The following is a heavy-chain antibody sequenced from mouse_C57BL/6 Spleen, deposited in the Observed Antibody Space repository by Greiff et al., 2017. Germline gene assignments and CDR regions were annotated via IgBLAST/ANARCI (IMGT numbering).Heavy chain of an antibody. J-gene: IGHJ4*01. Sequence: VHLVESGPGLVVPSQSLSITCTVSGFSLTSYAISWVRQPPGKGLEWLGVIWTGGGTNYNSALKSRLSISKDNSKSQVFLKMNSLQTDDTARYYCARNSGYSNLYAMDYWGQGTSVTVSS. CDR2: IWTGGGT. CDR3: ARNSGYSNLYAMDY. CDR1: GFSLTSYA. V-gene: IGHV2-9-1*01. D-gene: IGHD2-5*01.